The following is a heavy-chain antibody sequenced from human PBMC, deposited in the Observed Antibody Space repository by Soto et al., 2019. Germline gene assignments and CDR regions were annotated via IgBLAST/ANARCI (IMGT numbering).Heavy chain of an antibody. CDR3: AKSVRPLYYYYGMDV. J-gene: IGHJ6*02. CDR2: ISGSGGST. Sequence: PGGSLRLSCAASGFTFSSHAMSWVRQAPGKGLEWVSVISGSGGSTYYADSVKGRFTISRDNSKNTLYLQMNSLRAEDTAVYYCAKSVRPLYYYYGMDVWGQGTTVTVSS. V-gene: IGHV3-23*01. CDR1: GFTFSSHA.